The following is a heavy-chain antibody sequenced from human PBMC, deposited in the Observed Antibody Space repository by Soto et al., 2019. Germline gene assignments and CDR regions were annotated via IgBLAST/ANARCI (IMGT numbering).Heavy chain of an antibody. CDR2: ISGSGGST. CDR1: GFTFSSYA. V-gene: IGHV3-23*01. CDR3: AKDPGSSGYYYSFDY. J-gene: IGHJ4*02. D-gene: IGHD3-22*01. Sequence: GGSLRLSCAASGFTFSSYAMSWVRQAPGKGLEWVSAISGSGGSTYYADSVKGRFTISRDNSKNTLYLQMNSLRAEDTAVYYCAKDPGSSGYYYSFDYWGQGTLVTVSS.